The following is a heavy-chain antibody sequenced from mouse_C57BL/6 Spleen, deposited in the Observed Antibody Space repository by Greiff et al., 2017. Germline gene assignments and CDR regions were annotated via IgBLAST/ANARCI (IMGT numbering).Heavy chain of an antibody. J-gene: IGHJ4*01. Sequence: VQLQQSGPELVKPGASVKISCKASGYSFTDYNMNWVKQSNGKSLEWIGVINPNYGTTSYNQKFQGKATLTVDQSSSTAYIQLNCLTSEDSAVYYCARYYGYDSYYAMDYWGQGTSVTVSS. CDR2: INPNYGTT. V-gene: IGHV1-39*01. D-gene: IGHD2-2*01. CDR1: GYSFTDYN. CDR3: ARYYGYDSYYAMDY.